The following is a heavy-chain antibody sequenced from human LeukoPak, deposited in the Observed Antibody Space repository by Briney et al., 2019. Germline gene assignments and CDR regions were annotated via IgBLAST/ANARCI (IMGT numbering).Heavy chain of an antibody. D-gene: IGHD6-13*01. V-gene: IGHV3-7*01. J-gene: IGHJ4*02. CDR2: IKEDGSEK. CDR3: ASGRQLGY. CDR1: GFTFSNYW. Sequence: GGSLRLSCAASGFTFSNYWMSWVRQAPGKGLEWVANIKEDGSEKYYVDSVKGRYTISRDNARNSLYLQMNSLRAEDTAVYYCASGRQLGYWGQGTLVTVSS.